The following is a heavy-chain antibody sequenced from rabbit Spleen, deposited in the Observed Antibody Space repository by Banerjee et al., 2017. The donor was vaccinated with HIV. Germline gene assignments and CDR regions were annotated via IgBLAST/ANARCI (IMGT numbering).Heavy chain of an antibody. J-gene: IGHJ4*01. D-gene: IGHD2-1*01. V-gene: IGHV1S45*01. CDR2: IATITGKT. CDR3: ARGSATMTMVITGFYFNL. Sequence: QQQLVESGGGLVKPGASLTLTCKASGVSFSEKEVMCWVRQALGKGLEWIGCIATITGKTFYATWAKGRFTISKASPTAVTLQMTSLTAADTATYFCARGSATMTMVITGFYFNLWGPGTLVTVS. CDR1: GVSFSEKEV.